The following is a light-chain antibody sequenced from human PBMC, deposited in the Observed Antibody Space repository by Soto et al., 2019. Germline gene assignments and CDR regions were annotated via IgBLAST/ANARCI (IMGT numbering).Light chain of an antibody. CDR1: QSVNIN. J-gene: IGKJ1*01. V-gene: IGKV3-15*01. CDR3: QQYNKWPRT. Sequence: EVVMTQSPATLSVSPGERVTLSCRSSQSVNINLAWYQQKPGQAPRLLIFGASSRANGIPARFSGSGSGTEFTLTISNLQTEDFAVYYCQQYNKWPRTFGQGTKVDIK. CDR2: GAS.